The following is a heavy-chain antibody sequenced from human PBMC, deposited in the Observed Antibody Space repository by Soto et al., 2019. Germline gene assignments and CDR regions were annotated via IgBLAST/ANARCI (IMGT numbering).Heavy chain of an antibody. CDR2: IFYSGST. J-gene: IGHJ4*02. D-gene: IGHD3-9*01. CDR3: ARMGLDDTLTGYYFDP. Sequence: SETLSLTCTVSGGSISSTSYYWGWVRQPPGKGLEWIGGIFYSGSTYYNPSLKSRVTISVDTSKNQFSLKLSSVTAADTAVYYCARMGLDDTLTGYYFDPWGQGSLVTVAS. CDR1: GGSISSTSYY. V-gene: IGHV4-39*01.